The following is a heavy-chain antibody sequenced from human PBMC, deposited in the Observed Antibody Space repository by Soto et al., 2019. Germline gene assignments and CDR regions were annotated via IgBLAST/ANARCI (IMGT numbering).Heavy chain of an antibody. J-gene: IGHJ4*02. CDR1: GGSISSYY. D-gene: IGHD2-15*01. V-gene: IGHV4-59*12. Sequence: SETLSLTCTVSGGSISSYYWSWIRQPPGKGLEWIGYIYYSGSTYYNPSLKSRVTISVDRSKNQFSLKLSSVAAADTAVYYCARAGGYCSGGSCYFLFDYWGQGTLVTVSS. CDR3: ARAGGYCSGGSCYFLFDY. CDR2: IYYSGST.